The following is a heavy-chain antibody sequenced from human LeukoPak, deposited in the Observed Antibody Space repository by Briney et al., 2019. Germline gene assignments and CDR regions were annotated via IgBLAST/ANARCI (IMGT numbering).Heavy chain of an antibody. CDR3: ARSGSPVAEPDWFDP. J-gene: IGHJ5*01. Sequence: GGSLRLSCAASGFXFNFFTINWVRQAPGKGLEWVSSITGSSTYMNYADSVKGRFTISRDNAEDSLYLQMNSLRAEDTAVYYCARSGSPVAEPDWFDPWGQGTLVTVSS. V-gene: IGHV3-21*01. CDR2: ITGSSTYM. CDR1: GFXFNFFT. D-gene: IGHD6-19*01.